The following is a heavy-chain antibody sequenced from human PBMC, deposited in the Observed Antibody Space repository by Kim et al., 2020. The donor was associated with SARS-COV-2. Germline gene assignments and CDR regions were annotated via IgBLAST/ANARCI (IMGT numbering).Heavy chain of an antibody. CDR3: ARGKDYGDYEWGFDY. D-gene: IGHD4-17*01. Sequence: GGSLRLSCAASGFTFSSYSMNWVRQAPGKGLEWVSSISSSSSYIYYADSVKGRFTISRDNAKNSLYLQMNSLRAEDTAVYYCARGKDYGDYEWGFDYWGQGTLVTVSS. CDR2: ISSSSSYI. CDR1: GFTFSSYS. J-gene: IGHJ4*02. V-gene: IGHV3-21*01.